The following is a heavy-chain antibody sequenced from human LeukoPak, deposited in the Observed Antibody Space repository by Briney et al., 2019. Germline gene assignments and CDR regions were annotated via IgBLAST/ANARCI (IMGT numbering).Heavy chain of an antibody. CDR1: GFTFDDYA. D-gene: IGHD1-26*01. CDR3: AKDLTIYSGSYWYYFDS. Sequence: GGSLRLSCAASGFTFDDYAMHWVRQAPGKGLEWVSGISWNSDTIAYADSVEGRFTISRDNAKNSLYLQMNSLRAEDTAFYYCAKDLTIYSGSYWYYFDSWGQGTLVTVSS. J-gene: IGHJ4*02. CDR2: ISWNSDTI. V-gene: IGHV3-9*01.